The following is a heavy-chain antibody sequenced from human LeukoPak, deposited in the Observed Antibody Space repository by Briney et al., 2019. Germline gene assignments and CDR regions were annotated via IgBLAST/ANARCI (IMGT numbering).Heavy chain of an antibody. CDR2: ISAYNGNT. CDR1: GYTFTSYG. J-gene: IGHJ5*02. CDR3: ARDGVAGYYDSSGYPDNWFDP. D-gene: IGHD3-22*01. Sequence: ASVKVSCKASGYTFTSYGIIWVRQAPGQGLEWMGWISAYNGNTNYAQKLQGRVTMTTDTSTSTAYMELRSLRSDDTAVYYCARDGVAGYYDSSGYPDNWFDPWGQGTLVAVSS. V-gene: IGHV1-18*01.